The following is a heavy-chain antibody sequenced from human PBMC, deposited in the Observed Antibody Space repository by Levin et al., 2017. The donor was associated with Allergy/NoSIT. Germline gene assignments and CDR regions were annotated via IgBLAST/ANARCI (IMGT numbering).Heavy chain of an antibody. CDR2: IWYDGSNK. CDR1: GFTFSSYG. CDR3: ARDPHSLIAVAGSLGFDP. J-gene: IGHJ5*02. V-gene: IGHV3-33*01. Sequence: PGGSLRLSCAASGFTFSSYGMHWVRQAPGKGLEWVAVIWYDGSNKYYADSVKGRFTISRDNSKNTLYLQMNSLRAEDTAVYYCARDPHSLIAVAGSLGFDPWGQGTLVTVSS. D-gene: IGHD6-19*01.